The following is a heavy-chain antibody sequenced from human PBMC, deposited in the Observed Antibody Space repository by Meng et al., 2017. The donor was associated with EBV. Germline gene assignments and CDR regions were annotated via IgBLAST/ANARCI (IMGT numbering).Heavy chain of an antibody. J-gene: IGHJ4*02. CDR2: INPNSGGT. CDR3: ARVGIAVAGTGDY. Sequence: QVQRWLSVAEVKKPGASVKVSCKASGYTFTGYYRHWVRQAPGQGLEWMGRINPNSGGTNYAQKFQGRVTMTRDTSISTAYMELSRLRSDDTAVYYCARVGIAVAGTGDYWGQGTLVTVSS. V-gene: IGHV1-2*06. D-gene: IGHD6-19*01. CDR1: GYTFTGYY.